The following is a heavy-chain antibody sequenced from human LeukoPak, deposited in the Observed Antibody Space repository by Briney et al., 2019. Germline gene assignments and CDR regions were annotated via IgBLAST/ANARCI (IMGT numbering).Heavy chain of an antibody. CDR2: ISAYNGNT. CDR3: ARDKGKWDHFRFFDY. J-gene: IGHJ4*02. D-gene: IGHD1-26*01. Sequence: GASVKVSCKASGYTFTSYGISWVRQAPGHRLEWMGWISAYNGNTNYAQKFQDRVTMTTDTSTTTAYLELRSLRSDDTAVYYCARDKGKWDHFRFFDYWGQGTLVTVSS. CDR1: GYTFTSYG. V-gene: IGHV1-18*01.